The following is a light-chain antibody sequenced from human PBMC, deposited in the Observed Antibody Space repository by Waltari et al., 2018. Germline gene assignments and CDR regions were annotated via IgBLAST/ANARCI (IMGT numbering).Light chain of an antibody. CDR3: AAWDDSLNAVV. Sequence: QSALTQPRSVSGSPGLSVTFSCPGTTSAVGGYDSVSWYQQHPGKAPKLMIYDVSTRPSGVPDRFSGSKSGNTASLAISGLQSEDEAHYYCAAWDDSLNAVVFGGGTKVTVL. CDR2: DVS. CDR1: TSAVGGYDS. V-gene: IGLV2-11*01. J-gene: IGLJ2*01.